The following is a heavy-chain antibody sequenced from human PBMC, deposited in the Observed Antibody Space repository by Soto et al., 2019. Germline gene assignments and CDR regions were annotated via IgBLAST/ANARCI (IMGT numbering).Heavy chain of an antibody. CDR3: ARGQVVAAQH. D-gene: IGHD2-15*01. Sequence: QLQLQESGSGLVKTSQTLSLTCAVSGGSISSGGYSWSWIRQPPGKGLEGIGYIYHSGSTYYNPSLKSRVTSSVDRSKNQVSRQLSSVTAADKAVYYCARGQVVAAQHWGQGTLVTVSS. CDR2: IYHSGST. V-gene: IGHV4-30-2*01. CDR1: GGSISSGGYS. J-gene: IGHJ4*02.